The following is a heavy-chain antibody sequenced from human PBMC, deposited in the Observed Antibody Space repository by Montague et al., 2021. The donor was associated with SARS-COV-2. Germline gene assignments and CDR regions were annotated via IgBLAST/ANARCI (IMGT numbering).Heavy chain of an antibody. CDR1: GFTVRSYA. CDR3: AKCTPEAAPEN. Sequence: SLRLSCAASGFTVRSYAMSWVRQASGKGLEWVSLIYSGSITTYHXDSVKGRFTISRDNSKNTLYLQMDSLRVKDTAVYYCAKCTPEAAPENWGQGTLVTVSS. D-gene: IGHD2-15*01. J-gene: IGHJ4*02. V-gene: IGHV3-23*03. CDR2: IYSGSITT.